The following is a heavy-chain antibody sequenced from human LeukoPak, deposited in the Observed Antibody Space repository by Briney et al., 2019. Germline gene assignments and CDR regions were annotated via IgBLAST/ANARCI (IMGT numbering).Heavy chain of an antibody. CDR3: ARDTRNWFDP. J-gene: IGHJ5*02. V-gene: IGHV1-8*01. Sequence: ASVKVSCKASGYTFTSYDINWVRQATGQGPEWMGWMNPNSGNTGYAQKIQGRVTMTRNTSISTAYMELSSLRSEDTAVYYCARDTRNWFDPWGQGTLVTVSS. CDR1: GYTFTSYD. CDR2: MNPNSGNT. D-gene: IGHD1-26*01.